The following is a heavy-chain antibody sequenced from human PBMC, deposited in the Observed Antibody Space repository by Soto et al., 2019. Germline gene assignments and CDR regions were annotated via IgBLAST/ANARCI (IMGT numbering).Heavy chain of an antibody. V-gene: IGHV1-18*01. J-gene: IGHJ6*02. CDR2: ISPYSGNT. CDR3: AMGDNFVTPTPPDV. Sequence: QVQLVQSGDEVRKPGSSVKVSCKASGYIFVNYGIAWVRQAPGQGLEWMGWISPYSGNTHYASKVQGRLTMTTDTSTGPAYMDLGSLTSDDPAGYYWAMGDNFVTPTPPDVWGPGTTVTVSS. D-gene: IGHD3-16*02. CDR1: GYIFVNYG.